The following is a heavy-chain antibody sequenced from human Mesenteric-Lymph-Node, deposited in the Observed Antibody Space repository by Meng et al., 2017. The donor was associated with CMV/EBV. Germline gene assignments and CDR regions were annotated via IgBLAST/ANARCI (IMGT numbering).Heavy chain of an antibody. CDR3: ARVVVWFGELATHFYGMDV. D-gene: IGHD3-10*01. J-gene: IGHJ6*02. CDR1: GGSISSTGYY. Sequence: SETLSLTCTVSGGSISSTGYYWGWIRQPPGKGLEWIGNIYHSGSTYYKLSLESRVTISVDTSKRQLSLQLRSVTAADTAVYYCARVVVWFGELATHFYGMDVWGQGTTVTVSS. CDR2: IYHSGST. V-gene: IGHV4-39*07.